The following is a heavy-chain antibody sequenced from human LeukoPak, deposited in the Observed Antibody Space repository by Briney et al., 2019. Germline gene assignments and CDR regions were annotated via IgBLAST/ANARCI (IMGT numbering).Heavy chain of an antibody. CDR2: IYPGDSNT. D-gene: IGHD6-13*01. CDR3: ARHERQQLDRSLDN. J-gene: IGHJ4*02. CDR1: GYSFTSYW. V-gene: IGHV5-51*01. Sequence: GESMKISCKGSGYSFTSYWIAWVRQMPGKGLEWMGIIYPGDSNTRYSPSFQGQVTISADKSISTAYLQWSSLKASDSAMYYCARHERQQLDRSLDNWGQGSLVTVSS.